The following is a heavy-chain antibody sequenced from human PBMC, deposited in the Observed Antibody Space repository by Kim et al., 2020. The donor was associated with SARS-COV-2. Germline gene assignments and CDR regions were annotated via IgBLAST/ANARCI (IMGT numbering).Heavy chain of an antibody. J-gene: IGHJ4*01. CDR1: GGTFSSYA. CDR2: IIPILGIA. Sequence: SVKVSCKASGGTFSSYAISWVRQAPGQGLEWMGRIIPILGIANYAQKFQGRFTITADKSTSTAYMELSSLRSEDTAVYYCARDSSWGGAVAGTPIDDYW. V-gene: IGHV1-69*04. CDR3: ARDSSWGGAVAGTPIDDY. D-gene: IGHD6-19*01.